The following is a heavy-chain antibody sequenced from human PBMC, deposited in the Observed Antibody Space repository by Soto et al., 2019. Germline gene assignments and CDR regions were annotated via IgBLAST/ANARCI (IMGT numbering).Heavy chain of an antibody. CDR3: ARPAPACNSPRCAN. V-gene: IGHV3-7*03. D-gene: IGHD2-2*01. CDR1: ALAFSAYW. CDR2: INQDGSES. J-gene: IGHJ4*02. Sequence: EVQLVESGGGLVQPGGSLRLSCVDSALAFSAYWMSWVRQAPGKGLEWVANINQDGSESYYVDSVKGRFTISRDNAKNSPYLQMTSLRADDTAVYYCARPAPACNSPRCANWGQGTLVTVSS.